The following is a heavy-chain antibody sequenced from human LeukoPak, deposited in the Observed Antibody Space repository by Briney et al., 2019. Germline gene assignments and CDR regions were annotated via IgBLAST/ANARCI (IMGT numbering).Heavy chain of an antibody. CDR3: AKVISGADCFFDY. D-gene: IGHD2-21*01. CDR1: GFTFSNNA. CDR2: INGGGSGT. Sequence: GGSLRLSCAASGFTFSNNAMHWVRQAPGKGLEWVSAINGGGSGTFYADSVKGRFTISRDNSKNALYLQMNSLRAENTAVYYCAKVISGADCFFDYWGQGTLVTVSS. J-gene: IGHJ4*02. V-gene: IGHV3-23*01.